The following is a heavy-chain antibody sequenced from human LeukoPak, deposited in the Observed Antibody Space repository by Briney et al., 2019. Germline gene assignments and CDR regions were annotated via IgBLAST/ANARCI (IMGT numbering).Heavy chain of an antibody. CDR3: ARALYYDSSGYLFDY. V-gene: IGHV1-69*13. CDR1: GGTFSSYA. D-gene: IGHD3-22*01. J-gene: IGHJ4*02. Sequence: SVKVSCKASGGTFSSYAISWVRQAPGQGLEWMGGIIPIFGTANYAQKFQGRVTITADESTSTAYLELSSLRSEDTAVYYCARALYYDSSGYLFDYWGQGTLVTVSS. CDR2: IIPIFGTA.